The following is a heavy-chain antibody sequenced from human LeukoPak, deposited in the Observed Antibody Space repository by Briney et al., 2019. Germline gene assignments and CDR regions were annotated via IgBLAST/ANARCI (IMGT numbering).Heavy chain of an antibody. CDR3: ARVLKGSFEGRFDY. V-gene: IGHV1-46*01. J-gene: IGHJ4*02. D-gene: IGHD1-26*01. CDR1: GYIFTGYY. Sequence: ASVKVSCKASGYIFTGYYIHWVRQAPGQGLEWMGIINPSGGSTSYAQKFQGRVTMTRDMSTSTVYMELSSLRSEDTAVYYCARVLKGSFEGRFDYWGQGTLVTVSS. CDR2: INPSGGST.